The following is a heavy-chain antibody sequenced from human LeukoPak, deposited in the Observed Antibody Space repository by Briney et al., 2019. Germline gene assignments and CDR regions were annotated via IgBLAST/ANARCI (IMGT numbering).Heavy chain of an antibody. Sequence: GGSLRLPCAASGFTFSSYAMSWVRQAPGKGLEWVSAISGSGGSTYYADSVKGRFTISRDNSKNTLYLQMNSLRAEDTAVYYCAKDPGNFVEAGWFDPWGQGTLVTVSS. V-gene: IGHV3-23*01. CDR2: ISGSGGST. D-gene: IGHD3-9*01. CDR3: AKDPGNFVEAGWFDP. CDR1: GFTFSSYA. J-gene: IGHJ5*02.